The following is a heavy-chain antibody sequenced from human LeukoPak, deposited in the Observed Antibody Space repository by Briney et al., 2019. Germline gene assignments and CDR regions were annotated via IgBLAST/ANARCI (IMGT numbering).Heavy chain of an antibody. CDR2: ISWNSGSI. Sequence: GGSLRLSCAASGFTFDDYAMHWVRQAPGKGLEWVSGISWNSGSIGYADSVKGRFTISRDNAKNSLYLQMNSLRAEDMALYYCAKGVAQYQLLLGAFDIWGQGTMVTVSS. V-gene: IGHV3-9*03. CDR1: GFTFDDYA. D-gene: IGHD2-2*01. CDR3: AKGVAQYQLLLGAFDI. J-gene: IGHJ3*02.